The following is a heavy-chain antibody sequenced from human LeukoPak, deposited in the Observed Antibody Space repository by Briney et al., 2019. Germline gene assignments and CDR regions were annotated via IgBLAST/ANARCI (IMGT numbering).Heavy chain of an antibody. CDR3: ARDRVATIFTYHPMFDS. CDR1: RFTFSVHY. J-gene: IGHJ5*01. Sequence: GGSLTLSCAASRFTFSVHYMHWVRQAPGKGLEWVARVNAVESDKYYADSVKGRFTISRDNAKNKLYLQMNSLRAEDTAVYYCARDRVATIFTYHPMFDSCGPGTLVTVSS. D-gene: IGHD3-10*02. V-gene: IGHV3-74*01. CDR2: VNAVESDK.